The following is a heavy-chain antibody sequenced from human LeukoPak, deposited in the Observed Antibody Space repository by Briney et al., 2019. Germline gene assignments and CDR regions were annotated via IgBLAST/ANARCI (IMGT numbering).Heavy chain of an antibody. Sequence: GMSLRLSCAASGFTFSSYAMSWVRQAPGKGLEWVSAISGSGGSTYYADSVKGRFTISRDNSKNTLYLQMNSLRAEDTAVYYCAKPGRIMVRGVIRWFDPWGQGTLVTVSS. CDR1: GFTFSSYA. CDR3: AKPGRIMVRGVIRWFDP. D-gene: IGHD3-10*01. V-gene: IGHV3-23*01. CDR2: ISGSGGST. J-gene: IGHJ5*02.